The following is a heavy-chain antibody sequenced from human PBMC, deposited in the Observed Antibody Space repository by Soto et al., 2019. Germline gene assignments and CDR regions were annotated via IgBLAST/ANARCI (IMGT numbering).Heavy chain of an antibody. Sequence: EVQLVESGGGLVQPGGSLRLSCAASGFTFSSYWMHWVRQAPGTGLVWVSHINSDESSTTYAASVKGRFTISRDNAKNTRDLQMNSLRAEDTAVYYCARDPPAGAAASDYYRDVWGKGTTVTVSS. CDR1: GFTFSSYW. J-gene: IGHJ6*03. D-gene: IGHD6-25*01. CDR2: INSDESST. CDR3: ARDPPAGAAASDYYRDV. V-gene: IGHV3-74*01.